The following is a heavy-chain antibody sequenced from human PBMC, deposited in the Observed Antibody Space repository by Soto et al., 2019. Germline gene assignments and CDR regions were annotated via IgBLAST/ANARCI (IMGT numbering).Heavy chain of an antibody. J-gene: IGHJ3*02. CDR3: ARDLGGYISPSDAFDI. CDR1: GGSISSYY. CDR2: IYYSGST. Sequence: QVQLQESGPGLVKPSETLSLTCTVSGGSISSYYWSWIRQPPGKGLEWIGYIYYSGSTNYNPSLKGRVTISVDTSKNQFSLKLSSVTAADTAVYYCARDLGGYISPSDAFDIWGQGTMVTVSS. D-gene: IGHD5-12*01. V-gene: IGHV4-59*01.